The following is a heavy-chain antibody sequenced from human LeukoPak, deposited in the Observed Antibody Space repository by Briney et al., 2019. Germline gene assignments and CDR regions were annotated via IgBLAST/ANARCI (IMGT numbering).Heavy chain of an antibody. CDR3: ASTATPDGYNYNGAWD. CDR2: IIPILGIA. V-gene: IGHV1-69*04. D-gene: IGHD5-24*01. CDR1: GGTFSSYA. Sequence: ASVKASCKASGGTFSSYAISWVRQAPGQGLEWMGRIIPILGIANYAQKFQGRVTITADKSTSTAYMELSSLRSEDTAVYYCASTATPDGYNYNGAWDWGQGTLVTVSS. J-gene: IGHJ4*02.